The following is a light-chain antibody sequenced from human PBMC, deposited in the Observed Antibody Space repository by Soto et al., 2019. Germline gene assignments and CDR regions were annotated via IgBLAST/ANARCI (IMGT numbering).Light chain of an antibody. J-gene: IGLJ2*01. CDR2: SND. Sequence: QSVLAQPPSASGTPGQRVTISCSGSNSNIGRNDVTWYQQVPGAAPQCLIYSNDQRPSGVPDRISGSRSGTSASLAISGLQSGDEAEYDCAAWDDTLRARVFGGGTQLAVL. CDR3: AAWDDTLRARV. CDR1: NSNIGRND. V-gene: IGLV1-44*01.